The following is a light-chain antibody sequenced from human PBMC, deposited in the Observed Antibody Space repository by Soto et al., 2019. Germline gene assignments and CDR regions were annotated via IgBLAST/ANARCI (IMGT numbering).Light chain of an antibody. CDR2: SNN. Sequence: QSVLTQPPSASGTPGQRVTISCSGSSSNIGSNTVNWYQQLPGTAPKLLIYSNNQRPSGVPDRFSGSKSGTSASLAISGLQSEDEAAYYCAAWDDSLNGHAVFGGGTQLTVL. CDR1: SSNIGSNT. V-gene: IGLV1-44*01. J-gene: IGLJ7*01. CDR3: AAWDDSLNGHAV.